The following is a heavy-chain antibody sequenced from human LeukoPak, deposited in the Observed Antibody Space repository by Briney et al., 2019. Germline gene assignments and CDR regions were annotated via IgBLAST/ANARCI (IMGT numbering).Heavy chain of an antibody. CDR3: AKDQGYTYGHSFDY. D-gene: IGHD5-18*01. CDR2: IKQDGSEK. J-gene: IGHJ4*02. Sequence: GGSLRLSCAASGFTFSSYWMSWVRQAPGKGLEWVANIKQDGSEKYYVDSVKGRFTISRDNSKNTLYLQMNSLRAEDTAVYYCAKDQGYTYGHSFDYWGQGTLVTVSS. CDR1: GFTFSSYW. V-gene: IGHV3-7*01.